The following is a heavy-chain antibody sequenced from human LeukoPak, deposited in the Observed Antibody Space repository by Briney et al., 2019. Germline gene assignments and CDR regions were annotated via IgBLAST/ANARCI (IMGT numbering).Heavy chain of an antibody. V-gene: IGHV3-23*01. CDR3: AKDDRCSGGNCFSVSDYYGTDV. J-gene: IGHJ6*04. D-gene: IGHD2-15*01. CDR1: GLTFSRYA. Sequence: GGSLRLSCAASGLTFSRYAMSWVRQAPGKGLEWVSIIRGGGGHTYYTDSVKGRFTISRDNSKNTLYLQMNSLTAEDTAVYYCAKDDRCSGGNCFSVSDYYGTDVWGKGTTVTVSS. CDR2: IRGGGGHT.